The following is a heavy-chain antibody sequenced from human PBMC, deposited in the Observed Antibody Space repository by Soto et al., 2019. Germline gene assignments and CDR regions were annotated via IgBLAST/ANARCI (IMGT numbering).Heavy chain of an antibody. CDR2: INPSGGST. CDR1: GYTFTSYY. J-gene: IGHJ4*02. V-gene: IGHV1-46*01. CDR3: ARVKIYYDILTGPIDY. D-gene: IGHD3-9*01. Sequence: ASVKVSCKASGYTFTSYYMHWVRQAPGQGLEWMGIINPSGGSTSCAQKFQGRVTMTRDTSTSTVYMELSSLRSEDTAVYYCARVKIYYDILTGPIDYWGQGTLVTVSS.